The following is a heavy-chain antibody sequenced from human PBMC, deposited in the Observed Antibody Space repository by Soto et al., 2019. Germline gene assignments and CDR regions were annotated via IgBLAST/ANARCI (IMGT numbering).Heavy chain of an antibody. V-gene: IGHV1-18*04. J-gene: IGHJ3*02. D-gene: IGHD3-16*01. CDR1: GYTFTNHG. CDR3: ARDRVAGIWGDALDI. Sequence: QVQLVQSGAEVKKPGASVKVSCKTSGYTFTNHGLNWVRQAPGPGLEWMGWINPYNANVNYAQKLQGRVTMTTDTSTSTAYMDLRSLTSDDTAVYYCARDRVAGIWGDALDIWGPGTMVTVSS. CDR2: INPYNANV.